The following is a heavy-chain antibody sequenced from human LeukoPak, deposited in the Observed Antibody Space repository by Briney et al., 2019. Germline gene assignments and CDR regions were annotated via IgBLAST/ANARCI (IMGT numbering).Heavy chain of an antibody. CDR1: GGTFSIYA. CDR2: IIPIFGTA. J-gene: IGHJ4*02. V-gene: IGHV1-69*13. CDR3: ARDPRDGYTSFDY. D-gene: IGHD5-24*01. Sequence: SVTVSCTASGGTFSIYAISWVRQAPGQGLEWMGGIIPIFGTANYAQKFQGRVTITADESTSTAYMELSSLRSEDTAVYYCARDPRDGYTSFDYWGQGTLVAVSS.